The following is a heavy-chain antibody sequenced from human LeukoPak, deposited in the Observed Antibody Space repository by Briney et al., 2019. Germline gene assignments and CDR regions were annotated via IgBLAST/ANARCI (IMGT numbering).Heavy chain of an antibody. Sequence: GGSLRLSRAASGLTFSSYAMSWVRQAPGKGLEWVSVISGSGDSIYYSDSVKGRFTISRDNSENTLYLQMNSLRAEDTAVYYCAKEASRITIFGVVTAPNYFDYWGQGTLVTVSS. J-gene: IGHJ4*02. CDR1: GLTFSSYA. D-gene: IGHD3-3*01. CDR3: AKEASRITIFGVVTAPNYFDY. CDR2: ISGSGDSI. V-gene: IGHV3-23*01.